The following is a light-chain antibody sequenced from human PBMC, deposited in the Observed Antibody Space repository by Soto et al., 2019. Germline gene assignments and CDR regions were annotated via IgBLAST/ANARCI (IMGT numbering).Light chain of an antibody. J-gene: IGKJ2*01. Sequence: DIQMTQSPSSLSASVGDRVTITCQASQDISNYLNWYQQKPGKAPKLLIYDASTLETGVPSRFSGSGSGTDFTVTISSLQPEDIATYYGQQYDNLPRTFGQGTKLEIE. CDR3: QQYDNLPRT. CDR2: DAS. V-gene: IGKV1-33*01. CDR1: QDISNY.